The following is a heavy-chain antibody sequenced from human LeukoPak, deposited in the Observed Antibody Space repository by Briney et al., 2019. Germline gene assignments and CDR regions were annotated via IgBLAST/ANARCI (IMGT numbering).Heavy chain of an antibody. CDR2: MNPNSGNT. V-gene: IGHV1-8*03. CDR3: ARARGGVVVVAASKSYYYYYMDV. Sequence: ASVKVSCKASGYTFTSYDINWVRQATGQGLEWMGWMNPNSGNTGYAQKFQGRVTITRNTSISTAYMELGSLRSEDTAVYYCARARGGVVVVAASKSYYYYYMDVWGKGTTVTVSS. CDR1: GYTFTSYD. D-gene: IGHD2-15*01. J-gene: IGHJ6*03.